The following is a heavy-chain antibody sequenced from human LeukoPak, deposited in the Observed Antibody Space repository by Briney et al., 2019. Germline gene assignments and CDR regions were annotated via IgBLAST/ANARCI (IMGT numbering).Heavy chain of an antibody. J-gene: IGHJ3*02. V-gene: IGHV4-34*01. D-gene: IGHD6-19*01. CDR2: INHSGST. CDR1: GESFSGYY. Sequence: SETLSLTCAVYGESFSGYYWSWIRQPPGKGLEWIGEINHSGSTNYNPSLKSRVTISIDTSKNQFSLNLSSVTAADTAVYYCARDQALGYGWPTVLAIDIWGQGTMVTVSS. CDR3: ARDQALGYGWPTVLAIDI.